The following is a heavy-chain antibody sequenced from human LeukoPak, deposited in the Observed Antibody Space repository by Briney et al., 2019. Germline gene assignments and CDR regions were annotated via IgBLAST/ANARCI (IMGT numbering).Heavy chain of an antibody. CDR1: GFTFSDHY. Sequence: PGGSLRLSCVASGFTFSDHYMEWVRQAPGKGLEWVGRTRNKANSFTTEYAASVKGRFTISRDDSKNSLYLQINSLKTEDTAVYYCSRAKEIAARFAWGMDVWGQGTTVTVSS. V-gene: IGHV3-72*01. J-gene: IGHJ6*02. CDR2: TRNKANSFTT. CDR3: SRAKEIAARFAWGMDV. D-gene: IGHD6-13*01.